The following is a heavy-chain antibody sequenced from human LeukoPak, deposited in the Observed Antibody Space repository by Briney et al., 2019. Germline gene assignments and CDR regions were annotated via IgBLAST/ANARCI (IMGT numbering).Heavy chain of an antibody. CDR2: ISSSSSYI. CDR3: ARSQMVRGVIYYGMDV. V-gene: IGHV3-21*01. D-gene: IGHD3-10*01. CDR1: GFTFSSYA. J-gene: IGHJ6*02. Sequence: GGSLRLSCAASGFTFSSYAMSWVRQAPGKGLEWVSSISSSSSYIYYADSVKGRFTISRDNAKNSLYLQMNSLRAEDTAVYYCARSQMVRGVIYYGMDVWGQGTTVTVS.